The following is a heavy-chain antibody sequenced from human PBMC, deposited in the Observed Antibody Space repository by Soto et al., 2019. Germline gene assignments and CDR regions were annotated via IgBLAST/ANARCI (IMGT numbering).Heavy chain of an antibody. CDR3: AKFYSGYYYYYGMDV. CDR2: ISGSGGST. D-gene: IGHD5-12*01. Sequence: PGGSLRLSCAASGFTFSSYAMSWVRQAPGKGLEWVSAISGSGGSTYYADSVKGRFTISRDNSKNTLYLQMNSLRAEDTAVYCCAKFYSGYYYYYGMDVWGQGTTVTVSS. J-gene: IGHJ6*02. CDR1: GFTFSSYA. V-gene: IGHV3-23*01.